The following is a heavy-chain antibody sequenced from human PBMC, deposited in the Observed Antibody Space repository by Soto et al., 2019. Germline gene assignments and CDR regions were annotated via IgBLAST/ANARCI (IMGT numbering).Heavy chain of an antibody. J-gene: IGHJ4*02. V-gene: IGHV4-59*01. CDR1: GGSISSYY. CDR2: IYYSGST. CDR3: ARSGGSLDY. Sequence: PSETLSLTCTVSGGSISSYYWSWIRQPPGKGLEWIGYIYYSGSTNYNPSLKSRVTISVDTSKNQFSLKLNSVTAADTAVYYCARSGGSLDYWGKRTLVTVSS. D-gene: IGHD2-15*01.